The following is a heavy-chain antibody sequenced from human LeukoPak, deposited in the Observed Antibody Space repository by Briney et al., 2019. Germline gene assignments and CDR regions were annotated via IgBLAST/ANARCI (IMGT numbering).Heavy chain of an antibody. CDR1: GFTFSSYW. D-gene: IGHD5-18*01. Sequence: GSLRLSCAASGFTFSSYWMSWVRQAPGKGLEWIGEINHSGSTNYNPSLKSRVTISVDTSKNQFSLKLSSVTAADTAVYYCARGRGYFLLDYWGQGTLVTVSS. CDR2: INHSGST. J-gene: IGHJ4*02. V-gene: IGHV4-34*01. CDR3: ARGRGYFLLDY.